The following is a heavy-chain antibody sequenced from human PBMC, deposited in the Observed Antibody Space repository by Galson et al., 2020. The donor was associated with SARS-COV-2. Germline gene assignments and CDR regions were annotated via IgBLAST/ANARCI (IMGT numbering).Heavy chain of an antibody. CDR1: GGSISSYY. CDR3: ARDCSGYEKNKYYFDY. Sequence: SETLSLTCTVSGGSISSYYWSWIRQPAGKGLEWIGRIYTSGSTNYNPSLKSRVTMSVDTSKNQFSLKLSSVTAADTAVYYCARDCSGYEKNKYYFDYWGQGTLVTVSS. D-gene: IGHD5-12*01. V-gene: IGHV4-4*07. J-gene: IGHJ4*02. CDR2: IYTSGST.